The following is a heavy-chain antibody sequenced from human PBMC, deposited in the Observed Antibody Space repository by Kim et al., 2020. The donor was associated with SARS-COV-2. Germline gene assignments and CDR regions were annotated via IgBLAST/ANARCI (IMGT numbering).Heavy chain of an antibody. Sequence: YYADSVKGRFTISRDNAKNSLYLQMNSLRDEDTAVYYCARQSYYYYGMDVWGQGTTVTVSS. J-gene: IGHJ6*02. CDR3: ARQSYYYYGMDV. V-gene: IGHV3-48*02.